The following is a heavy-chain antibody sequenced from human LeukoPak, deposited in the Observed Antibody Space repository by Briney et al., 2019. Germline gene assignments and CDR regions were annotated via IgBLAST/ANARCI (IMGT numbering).Heavy chain of an antibody. CDR3: TREARVGNWFDP. CDR1: GYTFTDYY. D-gene: IGHD2-2*01. V-gene: IGHV1-2*02. CDR2: INPDNGGT. Sequence: GASVKVSCRASGYTFTDYYIHWGLQAPGQGLEWMGWINPDNGGTNYAQKFQGRVTMTRDTSIRTVYMDLSRLRPYDTAVFYCTREARVGNWFDPWGQGNQVTVSS. J-gene: IGHJ5*02.